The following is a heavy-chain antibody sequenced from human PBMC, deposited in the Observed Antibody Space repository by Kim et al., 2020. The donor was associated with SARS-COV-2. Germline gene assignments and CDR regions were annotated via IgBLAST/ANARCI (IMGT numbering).Heavy chain of an antibody. CDR3: ARGANYGFDY. D-gene: IGHD3-16*01. J-gene: IGHJ4*02. V-gene: IGHV3-30*03. Sequence: NKDYADSVKGRFIDSRDISRNTLYLQMNSLSEEDTAVYYCARGANYGFDYWGQGALVTCSS. CDR2: NK.